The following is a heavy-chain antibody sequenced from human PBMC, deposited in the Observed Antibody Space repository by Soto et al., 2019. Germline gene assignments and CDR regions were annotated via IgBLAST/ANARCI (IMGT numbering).Heavy chain of an antibody. CDR2: IHLADSDT. D-gene: IGHD3-10*01. Sequence: PGASLKISCKDSGYNFINYWIGWVRQMPGIGLEWMGIIHLADSDTRYSPSFQGQVTISADKSISTAYLQWSSLKASDTAMYYCARLRDLDFWAWGQGTLVTVSS. J-gene: IGHJ4*02. CDR1: GYNFINYW. CDR3: ARLRDLDFWA. V-gene: IGHV5-51*01.